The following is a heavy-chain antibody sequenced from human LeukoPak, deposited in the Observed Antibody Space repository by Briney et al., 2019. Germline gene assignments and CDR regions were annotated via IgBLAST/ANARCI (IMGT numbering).Heavy chain of an antibody. D-gene: IGHD1-26*01. J-gene: IGHJ1*01. CDR3: ARAVIAWEPYPEYFQH. Sequence: GGSLRLSCAASGFTFSSYAMHWVRQAPGKGLEWVAVISYDGSNKYYADSVKGRFTISRDNSKNTLYLQMNSLRAEDTAVYYCARAVIAWEPYPEYFQHWGQGTLVTVSS. CDR2: ISYDGSNK. CDR1: GFTFSSYA. V-gene: IGHV3-30-3*01.